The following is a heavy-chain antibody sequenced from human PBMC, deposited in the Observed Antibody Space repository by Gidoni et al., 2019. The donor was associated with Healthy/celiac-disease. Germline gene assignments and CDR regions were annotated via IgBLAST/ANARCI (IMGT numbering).Heavy chain of an antibody. Sequence: EVQLVESGGGLVQPGGSLRLSCAASGFTFSSYSMNWVRQAPGKGLEWVSYISSSSSTIYYADSVKGRFTISRDNAKNSLYLQMNSLRAEDTAVYYCARPPTGDPRLFEDWGQGTLVTVSS. J-gene: IGHJ4*02. D-gene: IGHD3-16*01. CDR2: ISSSSSTI. V-gene: IGHV3-48*01. CDR1: GFTFSSYS. CDR3: ARPPTGDPRLFED.